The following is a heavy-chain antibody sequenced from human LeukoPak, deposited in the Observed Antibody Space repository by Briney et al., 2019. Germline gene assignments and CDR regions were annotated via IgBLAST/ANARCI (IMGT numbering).Heavy chain of an antibody. CDR1: GYSFTSSW. D-gene: IGHD3-16*01. Sequence: GESLKISCKGSGYSFTSSWISWVRQMPGKGLEWMGRIDPSDSYTKYSPSFQGQVTISADKSINTAYLQWSSLKASDSALYYCARHPPISTGGHYFDSWGQGTLVTVSS. V-gene: IGHV5-10-1*01. CDR2: IDPSDSYT. CDR3: ARHPPISTGGHYFDS. J-gene: IGHJ4*02.